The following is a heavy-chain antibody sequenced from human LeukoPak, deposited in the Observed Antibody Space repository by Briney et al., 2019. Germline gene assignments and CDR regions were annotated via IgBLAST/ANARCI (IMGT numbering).Heavy chain of an antibody. V-gene: IGHV3-7*01. CDR3: ARDPGDYYGMDV. CDR2: IKQDGSEK. D-gene: IGHD7-27*01. CDR1: GFTFDDYA. Sequence: GRSLRLSCAASGFTFDDYAMHWVRQAPGRGLEWVANIKQDGSEKYYVDSVKGRFTISRDNAKNSLYLQMNSLRAEDTAVYYCARDPGDYYGMDVWGQGTTVTVSS. J-gene: IGHJ6*02.